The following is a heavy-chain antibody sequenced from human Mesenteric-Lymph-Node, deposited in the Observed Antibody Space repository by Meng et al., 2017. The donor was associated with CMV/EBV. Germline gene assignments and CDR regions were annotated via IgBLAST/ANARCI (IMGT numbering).Heavy chain of an antibody. CDR3: AKGSEDSSSWYYYYGMDV. V-gene: IGHV3-23*01. CDR1: GFTFSNYA. D-gene: IGHD6-13*01. CDR2: ISGTGFST. J-gene: IGHJ6*02. Sequence: GGSLRLSCAASGFTFSNYAMSWVRQAPGKGLEWVSSISGTGFSTYYADSVKGRFTISRDNSRSRLYLQMNSLRAEDTAVYYCAKGSEDSSSWYYYYGMDVWGQGTTVTVSS.